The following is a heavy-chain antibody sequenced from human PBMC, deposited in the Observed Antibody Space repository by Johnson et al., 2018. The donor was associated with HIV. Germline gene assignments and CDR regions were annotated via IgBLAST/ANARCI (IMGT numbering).Heavy chain of an antibody. CDR3: ARAGKTVTFDI. CDR1: GFTFSSYA. CDR2: IIGSGGST. Sequence: MQLVESGGGLVQPGGSLSLSCTASGFTFSSYAMSWVRQAPGKGLEWVSTIIGSGGSTNYAESVKGRFTISTDNAKNTLYLQMNSLRAEDTAVYYCARAGKTVTFDIWGQGTMVTVSS. D-gene: IGHD1-14*01. J-gene: IGHJ3*02. V-gene: IGHV3-23*04.